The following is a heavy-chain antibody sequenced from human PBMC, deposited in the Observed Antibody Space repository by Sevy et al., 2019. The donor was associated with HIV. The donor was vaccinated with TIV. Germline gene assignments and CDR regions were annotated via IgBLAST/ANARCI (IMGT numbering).Heavy chain of an antibody. CDR1: GFTFSSYA. D-gene: IGHD6-19*01. CDR3: ARGEYSSGWLDY. J-gene: IGHJ4*02. Sequence: GGSLRLSCAASGFTFSSYAMHWVRQAPGKGLEWMAVISYDGSNKYYADSVKGRLTISRDNSKNTLYLQMNGLRAEDTAVYYCARGEYSSGWLDYWGQGTLVTVSS. CDR2: ISYDGSNK. V-gene: IGHV3-30-3*01.